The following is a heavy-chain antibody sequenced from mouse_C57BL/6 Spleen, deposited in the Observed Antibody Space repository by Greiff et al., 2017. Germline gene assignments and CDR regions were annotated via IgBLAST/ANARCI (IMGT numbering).Heavy chain of an antibody. CDR2: ILPGSGST. D-gene: IGHD1-1*01. V-gene: IGHV1-9*01. J-gene: IGHJ2*01. CDR3: ARGGTFMTAV. Sequence: VQLVESGAELMKPGASVKLSCKASGYTFTGYWIEWVQQRPGHGLEWIGEILPGSGSTNYTEKFKGKATFTADTSSNTAYMQLSSLTTEDSAIYYCARGGTFMTAVWGQGTTLTVSS. CDR1: GYTFTGYW.